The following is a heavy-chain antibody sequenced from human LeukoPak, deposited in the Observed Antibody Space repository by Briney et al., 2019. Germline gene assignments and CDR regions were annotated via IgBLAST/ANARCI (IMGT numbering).Heavy chain of an antibody. CDR2: IYSGGST. Sequence: GGSLRLSCAASGFTVSSNYMSWVRQAPGKGLEWVSVIYSGGSTYYADSVKGRFTISRDNSKNTLYLQMNSLRAEDTAVYYCARDVDLGSGSYLRSYYGMDVWGQGTTVTVSS. CDR1: GFTVSSNY. CDR3: ARDVDLGSGSYLRSYYGMDV. V-gene: IGHV3-66*01. J-gene: IGHJ6*02. D-gene: IGHD3-10*01.